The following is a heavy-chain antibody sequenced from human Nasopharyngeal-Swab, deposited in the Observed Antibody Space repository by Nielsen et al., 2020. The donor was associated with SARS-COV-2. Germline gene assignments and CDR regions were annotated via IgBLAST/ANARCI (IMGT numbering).Heavy chain of an antibody. Sequence: SYTVSGGSISSSSYYWGWIRQPPGKGLEWIGSIYYSGSTYYNPSLKSRVTISVDTSKNQFSLKLSSVTAADTAVYYCARTDYYGSGSPDYWGQGTLVTVSS. CDR1: GGSISSSSYY. CDR2: IYYSGST. CDR3: ARTDYYGSGSPDY. D-gene: IGHD3-10*01. J-gene: IGHJ4*02. V-gene: IGHV4-39*01.